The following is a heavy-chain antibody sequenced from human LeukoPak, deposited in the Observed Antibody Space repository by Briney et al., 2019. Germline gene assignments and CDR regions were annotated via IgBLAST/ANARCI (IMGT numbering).Heavy chain of an antibody. Sequence: PSETLSLTCTVSGGSISSSSYYWGWIRQPPGKGLEWIGEINHSGSTNYNPSLKSRVTISVDTSKNQFSLKLSSVTAADTAVYYCARPRRRGSGSPGPFDYWGQGTLVTVSS. V-gene: IGHV4-39*07. CDR3: ARPRRRGSGSPGPFDY. D-gene: IGHD1-26*01. J-gene: IGHJ4*02. CDR2: INHSGST. CDR1: GGSISSSSYY.